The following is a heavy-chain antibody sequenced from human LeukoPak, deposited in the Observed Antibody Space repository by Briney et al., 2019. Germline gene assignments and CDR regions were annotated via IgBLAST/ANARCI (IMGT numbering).Heavy chain of an antibody. CDR3: ARGPTTMVRGVIGFDP. CDR2: IYTSGST. Sequence: SQTLSLTCTVSGGSISSGSYYWSWIRQPAGKGLEWIGRIYTSGSTNYNPSLKSRVTISVDTSKTQFSLKLSSVTAADTAVYYCARGPTTMVRGVIGFDPWGQGTLVTVSS. CDR1: GGSISSGSYY. D-gene: IGHD3-10*01. J-gene: IGHJ5*02. V-gene: IGHV4-61*02.